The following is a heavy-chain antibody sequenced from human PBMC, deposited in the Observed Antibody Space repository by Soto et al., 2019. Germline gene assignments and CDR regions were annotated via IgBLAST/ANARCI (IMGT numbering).Heavy chain of an antibody. J-gene: IGHJ4*02. CDR2: IYYSGTT. V-gene: IGHV4-59*11. CDR3: ARATWYCEY. D-gene: IGHD1-26*01. CDR1: GVSINNHY. Sequence: QVQLQESGPGLVKPSETLSLTCTVSGVSINNHYWSWIRQPPGKGLEWIGYIYYSGTTNYNPSLKGRVTISVDTSKNQVSLNLTSLTAADTANYSCARATWYCEYWGQGTLVTVSS.